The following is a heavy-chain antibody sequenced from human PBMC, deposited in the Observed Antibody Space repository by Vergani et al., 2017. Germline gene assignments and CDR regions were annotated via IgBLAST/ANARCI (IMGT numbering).Heavy chain of an antibody. CDR2: IYYSGST. Sequence: QVQLQESGPGLVKPSETLSLTCTVSGGSISSYYWSWIRQPPGKGLEWIGYIYYSGSTNYNPSLKRRVTISVDTSKNQFSLKLSSVTAADTAVYYCARHAGSGWLFDYWGQGTLVTVSS. D-gene: IGHD6-19*01. J-gene: IGHJ4*02. CDR1: GGSISSYY. V-gene: IGHV4-59*08. CDR3: ARHAGSGWLFDY.